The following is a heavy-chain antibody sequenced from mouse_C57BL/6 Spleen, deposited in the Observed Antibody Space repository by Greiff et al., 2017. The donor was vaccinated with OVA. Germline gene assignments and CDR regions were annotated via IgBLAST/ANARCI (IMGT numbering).Heavy chain of an antibody. CDR3: ARSPQATYGPYAMDY. Sequence: QVQLQQPGAELVKPGASVKLSCKASGYTFTSYWMHWVKQRPGQGLEWIGMIHPNSGSTNYNEKFKSKATLTVDKSSSTAYMQLSSLTSEDSAVYYGARSPQATYGPYAMDYWGQGTSVTVSS. V-gene: IGHV1-64*01. CDR1: GYTFTSYW. J-gene: IGHJ4*01. D-gene: IGHD3-2*02. CDR2: IHPNSGST.